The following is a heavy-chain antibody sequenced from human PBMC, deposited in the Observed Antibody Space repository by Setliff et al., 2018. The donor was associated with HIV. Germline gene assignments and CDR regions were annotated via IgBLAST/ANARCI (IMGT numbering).Heavy chain of an antibody. D-gene: IGHD4-17*01. Sequence: KPSETLSLTCAVSGFSISSGFFWGWVRQPPGKGLEWIGSIYQSGTTYYNPALKSRVTISVDTSKNQFSLRLTSVNAADTAVYFCARVETTVTSRLDYWGQGTLVTVSS. J-gene: IGHJ4*02. V-gene: IGHV4-38-2*01. CDR2: IYQSGTT. CDR1: GFSISSGFF. CDR3: ARVETTVTSRLDY.